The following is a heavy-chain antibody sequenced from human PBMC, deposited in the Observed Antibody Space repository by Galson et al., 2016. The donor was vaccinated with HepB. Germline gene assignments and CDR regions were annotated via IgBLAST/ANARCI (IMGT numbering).Heavy chain of an antibody. CDR3: ARLGGNDHSNFDWFDP. CDR1: GGSFSHYY. Sequence: SETLSLTCAVYGGSFSHYYWNWIRQPPGKGLEWIGEINRSGSTNYDPSLKSPLTISVDTSKNQFSLKMTSVTAADTAVYYCARLGGNDHSNFDWFDPWGQGTLVTVSS. V-gene: IGHV4-34*01. J-gene: IGHJ5*02. CDR2: INRSGST. D-gene: IGHD4-11*01.